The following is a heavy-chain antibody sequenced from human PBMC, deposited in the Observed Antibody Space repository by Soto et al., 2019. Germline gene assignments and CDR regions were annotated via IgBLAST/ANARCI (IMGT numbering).Heavy chain of an antibody. CDR1: GGSISSYY. Sequence: SETLSLTCTVSGGSISSYYWSWILQPAGKGLEWIGRIYTSGSTNYNPSLKSRVTMSVDTSKNQFSLKLSSVTAADTAVYYCARDETYYYDSSGGAYDYWGQGTRVTVS. V-gene: IGHV4-4*07. D-gene: IGHD3-22*01. CDR3: ARDETYYYDSSGGAYDY. J-gene: IGHJ4*02. CDR2: IYTSGST.